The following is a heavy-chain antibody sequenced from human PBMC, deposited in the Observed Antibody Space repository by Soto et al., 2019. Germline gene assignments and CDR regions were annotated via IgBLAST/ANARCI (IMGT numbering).Heavy chain of an antibody. CDR3: AREIVRGVIIWGDAFDI. D-gene: IGHD3-10*01. Sequence: QVQLQESGPGLVKPSQTLSLTCTVSGGSISSGGYYWSWIRQHPGKDLEWIGYIYYSGSTYYNPSLKSRVTISVDTSKNQFSLKLSSVTAADTAVYYCAREIVRGVIIWGDAFDIWGQGTMVTVSS. CDR1: GGSISSGGYY. V-gene: IGHV4-31*03. CDR2: IYYSGST. J-gene: IGHJ3*02.